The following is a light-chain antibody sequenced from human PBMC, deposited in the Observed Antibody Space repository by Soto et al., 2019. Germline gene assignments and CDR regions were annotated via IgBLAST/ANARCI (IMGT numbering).Light chain of an antibody. J-gene: IGKJ4*01. CDR2: GAS. CDR1: QSVSSSY. Sequence: EIVLTQSPGTLSLSPGERATLSCRASQSVSSSYLAWYQQKPGQAPRLLIYGASSRATGIPDRFSGSGSGTDFTLTISRLEPEDFAVYYCQQYCSSPPRYAFGGGTKVEIK. V-gene: IGKV3-20*01. CDR3: QQYCSSPPRYA.